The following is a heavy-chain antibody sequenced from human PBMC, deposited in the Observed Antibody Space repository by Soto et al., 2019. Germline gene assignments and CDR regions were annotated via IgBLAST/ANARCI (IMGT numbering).Heavy chain of an antibody. CDR3: ARGYGITMVRGVMSMDV. Sequence: GVSLRLSCAASGFTFSSYDMHWVRQATGKGLEWVSAIGTAGDTYYPGSVKGRFTISRENAKNSLYLQMNSLRAGDTAVYYCARGYGITMVRGVMSMDVWDQGTTVTVSS. CDR2: IGTAGDT. V-gene: IGHV3-13*01. CDR1: GFTFSSYD. D-gene: IGHD3-10*01. J-gene: IGHJ6*02.